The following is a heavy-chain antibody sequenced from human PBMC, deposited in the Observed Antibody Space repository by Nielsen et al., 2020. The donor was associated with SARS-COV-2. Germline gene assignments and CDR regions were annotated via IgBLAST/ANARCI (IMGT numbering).Heavy chain of an antibody. CDR2: IIPIFGTA. V-gene: IGHV1-69*13. CDR3: VRDVVGATSLDAFDI. J-gene: IGHJ3*02. CDR1: GGTFSSYA. Sequence: SVKVSCKASGGTFSSYAISWVRQAPGQGLEWMGGIIPIFGTANYAQKFQGRVTITADESTSTAYMELSSLRSEDTAMYYCVRDVVGATSLDAFDIWGQGTMVTVSS. D-gene: IGHD1-26*01.